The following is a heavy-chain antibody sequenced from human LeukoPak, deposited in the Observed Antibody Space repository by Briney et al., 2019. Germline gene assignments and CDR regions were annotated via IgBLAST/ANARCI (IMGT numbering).Heavy chain of an antibody. J-gene: IGHJ4*02. D-gene: IGHD3-22*01. CDR2: IYYSGST. Sequence: SETLSLTCTVSGGSISSYYWSWIRQPPGKGLEWIGYIYYSGSTNYNPSLKSRVTISVDTSKNQFSLKLSSVTAADTAVYYCAMTYYYDSSGPDLDYWGQGTLVTVSS. V-gene: IGHV4-59*12. CDR1: GGSISSYY. CDR3: AMTYYYDSSGPDLDY.